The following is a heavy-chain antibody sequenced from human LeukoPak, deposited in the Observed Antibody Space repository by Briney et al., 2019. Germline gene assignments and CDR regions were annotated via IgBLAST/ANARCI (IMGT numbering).Heavy chain of an antibody. J-gene: IGHJ5*02. Sequence: SETLSLTCTVSGGSISSSSYYWGWIRQPPGKGLEWIGSIYYSGSTYYNPSLKSRVTISVDTSKNQFSLKLSSVTAADTAVYYCARRVDYVGGDNWFDPWGQGTLVTVFS. D-gene: IGHD4-23*01. V-gene: IGHV4-39*01. CDR3: ARRVDYVGGDNWFDP. CDR1: GGSISSSSYY. CDR2: IYYSGST.